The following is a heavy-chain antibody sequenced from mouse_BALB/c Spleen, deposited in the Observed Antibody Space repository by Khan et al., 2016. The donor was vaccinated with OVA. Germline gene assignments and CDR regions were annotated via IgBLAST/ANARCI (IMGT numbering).Heavy chain of an antibody. J-gene: IGHJ3*01. D-gene: IGHD2-13*01. CDR2: INTGGAYT. V-gene: IGHV5-6*01. CDR3: ARLAYFYNSEGFAY. Sequence: EVQGVESGGDFVRPGGSLKLSCAASGFTFSTYGMSWVRHTPDKRLEWVASINTGGAYTYYPDSMKGRFTISRDNAKNTLYLQLSSLKSEDTAIYYCARLAYFYNSEGFAYWGQGTLVTVSA. CDR1: GFTFSTYG.